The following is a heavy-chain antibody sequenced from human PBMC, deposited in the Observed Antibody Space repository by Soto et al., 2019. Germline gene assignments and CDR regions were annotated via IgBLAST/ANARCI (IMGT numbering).Heavy chain of an antibody. D-gene: IGHD6-13*01. CDR3: ATSIRPIPASGSWFDP. CDR2: IYHIGST. J-gene: IGHJ5*02. Sequence: SETLSLTSAVSGGSISSSNWWTWVRQPPGKGLEWIGEIYHIGSTNFNPSLKSRVTISVDKSKNQFSLNLSSVTAADTAVYYCATSIRPIPASGSWFDPWGQGTLFPVSS. CDR1: GGSISSSNW. V-gene: IGHV4-4*02.